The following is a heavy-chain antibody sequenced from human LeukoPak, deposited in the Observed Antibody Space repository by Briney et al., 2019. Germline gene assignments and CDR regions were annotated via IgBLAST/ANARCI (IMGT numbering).Heavy chain of an antibody. CDR3: ARAVNPRVGATNL. V-gene: IGHV3-30-3*01. Sequence: PGGSLRLSCAASGFTFSSYAMHWVRQAPGKGLEWVAVISYDGSNKYYADSVKGRFTISRDNAKNSLYLQMNSLRAEDTAVYYCARAVNPRVGATNLWGQGTLVTVSS. CDR2: ISYDGSNK. D-gene: IGHD1-26*01. CDR1: GFTFSSYA. J-gene: IGHJ5*02.